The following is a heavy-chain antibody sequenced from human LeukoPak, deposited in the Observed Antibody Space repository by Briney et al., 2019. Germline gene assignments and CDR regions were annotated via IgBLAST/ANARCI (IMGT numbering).Heavy chain of an antibody. J-gene: IGHJ4*02. CDR1: GFTFSSYW. D-gene: IGHD1-1*01. V-gene: IGHV3-7*01. CDR2: VRQDGGQK. CDR3: GTQRSTGAIDY. Sequence: PGGSLRLSCAASGFTFSSYWMTWVRQAPGKGLEWVANVRQDGGQKYHVYSVKGRFTISRDNAESSLYLQMNSLRAEDTAVYYCGTQRSTGAIDYWGQGTLVTVSS.